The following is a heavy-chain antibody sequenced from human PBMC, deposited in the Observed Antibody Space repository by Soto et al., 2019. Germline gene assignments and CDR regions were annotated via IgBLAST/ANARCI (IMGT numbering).Heavy chain of an antibody. CDR3: AIGGYDSSGYYYFDY. J-gene: IGHJ4*02. CDR2: INAGNGNT. Sequence: ASVKVSCKASGYTFTSYAMHWVRQAPGQRLEWMGWINAGNGNTKYSQKFQGRVTITRDTSASTAYMELSSLRSEDTAMYYCAIGGYDSSGYYYFDYWGQGTLVTVSS. V-gene: IGHV1-3*01. D-gene: IGHD3-22*01. CDR1: GYTFTSYA.